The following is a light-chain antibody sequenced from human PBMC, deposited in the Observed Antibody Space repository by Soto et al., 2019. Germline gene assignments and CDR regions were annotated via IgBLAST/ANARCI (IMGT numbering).Light chain of an antibody. J-gene: IGLJ1*01. CDR3: KSYTSRSTYV. Sequence: QSALTQPASVSGSPGQSITISCTGATSDVGNYNYVSWHQHHPGKAPKLMIYEVTNRPSGVSNRFSGSKSGNTASLTISGLQAEDEADYYCKSYTSRSTYVFGTGTKVTVL. CDR2: EVT. CDR1: TSDVGNYNY. V-gene: IGLV2-14*01.